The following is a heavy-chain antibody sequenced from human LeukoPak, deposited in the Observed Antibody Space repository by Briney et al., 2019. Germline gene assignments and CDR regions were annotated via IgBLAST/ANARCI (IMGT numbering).Heavy chain of an antibody. J-gene: IGHJ4*02. Sequence: GGSLRLSCAASGFTFSSYSMNWVRQAPGKGLEWVSYISSSSSTIYYADSVKGRFTISRDNAKNSLYLQMNSLRAEDTAVYYCARGGGVVATLADYWGQGTLVTVSS. V-gene: IGHV3-48*01. CDR1: GFTFSSYS. D-gene: IGHD5-12*01. CDR2: ISSSSSTI. CDR3: ARGGGVVATLADY.